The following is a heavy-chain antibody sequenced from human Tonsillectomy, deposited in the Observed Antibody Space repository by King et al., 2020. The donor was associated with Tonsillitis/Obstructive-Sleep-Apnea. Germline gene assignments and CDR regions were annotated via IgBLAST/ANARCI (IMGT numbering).Heavy chain of an antibody. Sequence: QLQESGPGLVKPSETLSLTCTVSGGSISSYYWSWIRQPPGKGLEWIGYIYYSGSTNYNPSLKSRVTITVDTSKNQFSLKLSSVTDADTAVYYCARVPTTRGGGYYYGMDVWGQGTTVTVSS. CDR3: ARVPTTRGGGYYYGMDV. J-gene: IGHJ6*02. V-gene: IGHV4-59*01. D-gene: IGHD4-17*01. CDR2: IYYSGST. CDR1: GGSISSYY.